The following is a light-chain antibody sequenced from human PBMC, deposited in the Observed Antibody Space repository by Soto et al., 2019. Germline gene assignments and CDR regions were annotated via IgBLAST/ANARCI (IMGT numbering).Light chain of an antibody. CDR2: RNN. V-gene: IGLV1-47*01. Sequence: QSVLSQPPSASGTPGQRVTVSCSGSSSNIGTNYVYWYQQLPATAPKLLIYRNNQRPSGVPDRFTGSKSGTSASLAISGLRSEDEADYFCAAWDDSLNGLLFGGGTKVTVL. J-gene: IGLJ2*01. CDR1: SSNIGTNY. CDR3: AAWDDSLNGLL.